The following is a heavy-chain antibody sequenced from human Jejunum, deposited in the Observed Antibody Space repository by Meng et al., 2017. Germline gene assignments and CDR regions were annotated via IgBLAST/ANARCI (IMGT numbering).Heavy chain of an antibody. V-gene: IGHV4-61*01. CDR2: IYYGGTT. J-gene: IGHJ4*02. CDR1: GGSVSSGSYY. CDR3: ARGSRGYSYG. D-gene: IGHD5-18*01. Sequence: VHLQEPGPGLVRPSETLSLTCTVSGGSVSSGSYYWSWIRQPPGKGLEWIGYIYYGGTTNYNPSLKSRVTISADTSKNQFSLKLSSVTAADTAVYYCARGSRGYSYGWGQGTLVTVSS.